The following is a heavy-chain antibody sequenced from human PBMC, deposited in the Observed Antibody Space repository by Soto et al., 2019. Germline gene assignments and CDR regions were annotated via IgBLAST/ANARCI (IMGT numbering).Heavy chain of an antibody. Sequence: PGGSVRLSCAASGFTFSNYAMSWVRQAPGKGLEWVSTISGSGGDTYYAESMKGRFTISRDNSKNTLYLQMNSLRAEDTAVYYCANWNDIFSWGQGTLVTVSS. J-gene: IGHJ5*02. CDR2: ISGSGGDT. V-gene: IGHV3-23*01. CDR3: ANWNDIFS. CDR1: GFTFSNYA. D-gene: IGHD1-1*01.